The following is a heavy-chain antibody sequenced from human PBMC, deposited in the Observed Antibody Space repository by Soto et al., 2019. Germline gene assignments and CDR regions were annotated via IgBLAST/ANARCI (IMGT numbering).Heavy chain of an antibody. V-gene: IGHV1-18*01. CDR3: ARGRYGDY. D-gene: IGHD1-1*01. CDR2: FSAHNGNT. J-gene: IGHJ4*02. Sequence: QVHLVQSGAEVKKPGASVKVSCKGSGYAFTTYGITWVRQAPGQGLEWMGWFSAHNGNTNYAQKLQGRVTVTRDTSTSKAYMELRSLRSDDTAVYYCARGRYGDYWGQGALVTVSS. CDR1: GYAFTTYG.